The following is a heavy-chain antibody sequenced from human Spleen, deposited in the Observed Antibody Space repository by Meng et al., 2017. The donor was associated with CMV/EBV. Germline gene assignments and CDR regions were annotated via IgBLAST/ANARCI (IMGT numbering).Heavy chain of an antibody. CDR2: ISAYNGNT. V-gene: IGHV1-18*01. J-gene: IGHJ5*02. CDR1: GGTFSSYA. Sequence: ASVKVSCKASGGTFSSYAFSWVRQAPGQGLEWMGWISAYNGNTNYAQKLQGRVTMTTDTSTSTAYMELRSLRSDDTAVYYCARLGRELEWLFGGVWFDPWGQGTLVTVS. CDR3: ARLGRELEWLFGGVWFDP. D-gene: IGHD3-3*01.